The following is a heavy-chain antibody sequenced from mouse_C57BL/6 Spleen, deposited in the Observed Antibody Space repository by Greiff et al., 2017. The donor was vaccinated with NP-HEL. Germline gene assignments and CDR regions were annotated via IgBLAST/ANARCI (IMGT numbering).Heavy chain of an antibody. CDR2: IDPSDSYT. V-gene: IGHV1-69*01. J-gene: IGHJ2*01. CDR3: ARSGSTMVTTGYYFDY. CDR1: GYTFTSYW. D-gene: IGHD2-2*01. Sequence: VQLQQPGAELVMPGASVKLSCKASGYTFTSYWMHWVKQRPGQGLEWIGEIDPSDSYTNYNQKFKGQSTLTVDKSSSTAYMQLSSLTSDDSAVYYCARSGSTMVTTGYYFDYWGQGTTLTVSS.